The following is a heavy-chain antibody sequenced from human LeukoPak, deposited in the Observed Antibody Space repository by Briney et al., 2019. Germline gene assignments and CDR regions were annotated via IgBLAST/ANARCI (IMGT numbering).Heavy chain of an antibody. J-gene: IGHJ6*03. Sequence: GGSLRLSCAASGFTFSSYAMHWVRQAPGKGLEWGAVISYDGSNKYYADSVKGRFTISRDNAKNTLYLQMNSLRAEDTAVYYCARAGGLGIQNYYYYMDVWGKGTTVTVSS. D-gene: IGHD7-27*01. V-gene: IGHV3-30*07. CDR1: GFTFSSYA. CDR3: ARAGGLGIQNYYYYMDV. CDR2: ISYDGSNK.